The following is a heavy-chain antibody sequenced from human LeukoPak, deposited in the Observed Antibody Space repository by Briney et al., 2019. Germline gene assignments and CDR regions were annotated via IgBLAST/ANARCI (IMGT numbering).Heavy chain of an antibody. V-gene: IGHV4-39*01. D-gene: IGHD3-10*01. Sequence: SETLSLTCTVSGASISSSDRYWGWISQPPVKGLEWIGSIYYSGITYHNPSLKSRVTISVDTSNNQFSLKMSSVTAADTAVYFCARHQEGMVRGVLYYMDVWGKGTTVIISS. CDR1: GASISSSDRY. CDR2: IYYSGIT. J-gene: IGHJ6*03. CDR3: ARHQEGMVRGVLYYMDV.